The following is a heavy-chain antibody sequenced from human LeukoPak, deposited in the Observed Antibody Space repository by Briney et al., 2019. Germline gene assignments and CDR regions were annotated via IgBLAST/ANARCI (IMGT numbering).Heavy chain of an antibody. Sequence: SETLSLTCTVSGGSINSDSDYWGWIRQPPGKGLELIGNIYYSGSTNYNPSLKSRVTISVDTSKNQFSLKLSSVTAADTAVYYCARGGVGAKDYWGQGTLVTVSS. V-gene: IGHV4-61*01. J-gene: IGHJ4*02. CDR2: IYYSGST. CDR3: ARGGVGAKDY. CDR1: GGSINSDSDY. D-gene: IGHD1-26*01.